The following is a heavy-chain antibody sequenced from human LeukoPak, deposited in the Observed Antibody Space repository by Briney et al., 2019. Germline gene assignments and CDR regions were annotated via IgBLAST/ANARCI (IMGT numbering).Heavy chain of an antibody. CDR1: GYTFSSYD. Sequence: ASVKVSCKASGYTFSSYDINWVRQATGQGLEWMGWMNPNTGNTGYAQKFQGRVTMTRDTSISTAYMELSSLRSDDTAVYYCARKFLGSRGYYFDYWGQGTLVTVSS. D-gene: IGHD3-10*01. J-gene: IGHJ4*02. V-gene: IGHV1-8*01. CDR2: MNPNTGNT. CDR3: ARKFLGSRGYYFDY.